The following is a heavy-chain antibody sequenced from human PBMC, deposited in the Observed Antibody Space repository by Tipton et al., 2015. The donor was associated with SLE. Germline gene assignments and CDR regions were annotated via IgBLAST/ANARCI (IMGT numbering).Heavy chain of an antibody. D-gene: IGHD2-2*01. CDR1: GGSISSYY. CDR2: INHSGST. Sequence: TLSLTCTVSGGSISSYYWSWIRQPPGKGLEWIGEINHSGSTNYNPSLKSRVTISVDTSKNQFSLKLSSVTAADTAVYYCARGPGVGVVPAASYYYYGMDVWGQGTTVTVSS. V-gene: IGHV4-34*01. CDR3: ARGPGVGVVPAASYYYYGMDV. J-gene: IGHJ6*02.